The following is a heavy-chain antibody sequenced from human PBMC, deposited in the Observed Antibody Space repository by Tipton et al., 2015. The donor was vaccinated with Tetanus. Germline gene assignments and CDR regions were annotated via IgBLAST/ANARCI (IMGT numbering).Heavy chain of an antibody. CDR2: ISDSGDEL. CDR1: GFTFSGFP. Sequence: SLRLSCAASGFTFSGFPMNWVRQAPGKGLEWVSGISDSGDELFYADSVKGRFTVSRDNSRSTLFLQMNSLRAEDSAIYYCAKEALGVLNLWGKGTTVAVSS. CDR3: AKEALGVLNL. D-gene: IGHD1-14*01. V-gene: IGHV3-23*01. J-gene: IGHJ6*04.